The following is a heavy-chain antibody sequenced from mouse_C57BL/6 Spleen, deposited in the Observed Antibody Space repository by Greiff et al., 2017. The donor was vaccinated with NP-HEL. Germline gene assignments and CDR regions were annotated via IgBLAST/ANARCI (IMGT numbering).Heavy chain of an antibody. D-gene: IGHD1-1*01. Sequence: VQLQQSGPELVKPGASVKISCKASGYAFSSSWMNWVKQRPGKGLEWIGRIYPGDGDTNYNGKFKGKATLTADKSSSTAYMQLSSLTSEDSAVYFCARRSYYYGSSYYFDYWGQGTTLTVSS. V-gene: IGHV1-82*01. CDR3: ARRSYYYGSSYYFDY. CDR1: GYAFSSSW. CDR2: IYPGDGDT. J-gene: IGHJ2*01.